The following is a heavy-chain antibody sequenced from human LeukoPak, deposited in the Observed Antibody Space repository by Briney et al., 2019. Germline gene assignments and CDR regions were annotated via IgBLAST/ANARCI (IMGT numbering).Heavy chain of an antibody. CDR1: GFTFNSFF. Sequence: GSLRLSCAASGFTFNSFFLNWVRLTPGRELEWLACISQDGSETFYMDSVRGRFTISRDNTRNSLYLQMDSLRAEDTAVYFCVRDLGHSRHYFEYWGQGALVTVSS. CDR3: VRDLGHSRHYFEY. D-gene: IGHD7-27*01. CDR2: ISQDGSET. J-gene: IGHJ4*02. V-gene: IGHV3-7*01.